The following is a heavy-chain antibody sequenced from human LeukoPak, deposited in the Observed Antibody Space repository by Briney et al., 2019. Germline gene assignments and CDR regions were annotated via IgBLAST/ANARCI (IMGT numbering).Heavy chain of an antibody. CDR1: GFTFSSYS. V-gene: IGHV3-48*01. CDR2: ISSSSSTI. CDR3: VRDVGAVRGEVYFDY. Sequence: PGGSLRLSCAASGFTFSSYSMNWVRQAPGKGLGWVSYISSSSSTIYYADSVKGRFTISRDNAKNSLYLQMNSLRAEDTAMYFCVRDVGAVRGEVYFDYWGQGTLVTVSS. J-gene: IGHJ4*02. D-gene: IGHD3-10*01.